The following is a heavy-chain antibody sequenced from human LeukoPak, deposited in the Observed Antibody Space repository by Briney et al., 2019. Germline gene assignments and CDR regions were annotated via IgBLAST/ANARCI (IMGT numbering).Heavy chain of an antibody. CDR3: ARGPLDSGYTYFDY. CDR2: FSYSGST. V-gene: IGHV4-59*02. D-gene: IGHD5-12*01. CDR1: GAPVSNYY. Sequence: SETLSLTCTVSGAPVSNYYWSWIRQPAGKGLEWIGYFSYSGSTNYNPSLKSRVTISVDTSKNQFSLKLSSVTAADTAVYYCARGPLDSGYTYFDYWGQGTLFSVAS. J-gene: IGHJ4*02.